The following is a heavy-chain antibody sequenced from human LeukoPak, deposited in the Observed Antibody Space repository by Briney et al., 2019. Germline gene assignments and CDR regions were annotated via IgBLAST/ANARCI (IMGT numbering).Heavy chain of an antibody. V-gene: IGHV1-18*01. CDR3: ARRSLGIAAAGSYYYYGMDV. CDR1: GGTFSSYA. D-gene: IGHD6-13*01. CDR2: ISAYNGNT. Sequence: ASVKVSCKASGGTFSSYAISWVRQAPGQGLEWMGWISAYNGNTNYAQKLQGRVTMTTDTSTSTAYMELRSLRSDDTAVYYCARRSLGIAAAGSYYYYGMDVWGQGTTVTVSS. J-gene: IGHJ6*02.